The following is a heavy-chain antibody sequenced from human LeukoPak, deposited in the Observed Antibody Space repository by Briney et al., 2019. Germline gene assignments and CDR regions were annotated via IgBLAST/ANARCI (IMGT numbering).Heavy chain of an antibody. V-gene: IGHV4-38-2*01. CDR3: ARAWTTVTTVDY. J-gene: IGHJ4*02. D-gene: IGHD4-17*01. Sequence: SETLSLTCAVSGYSISSGYYWGWIRQPPGKGLEWIGYIYYSGSTYYNPSLKSRVTISVDTSKNQFSLKLSSVTAADTAVYYCARAWTTVTTVDYWGQGTLVTVSS. CDR1: GYSISSGYY. CDR2: IYYSGST.